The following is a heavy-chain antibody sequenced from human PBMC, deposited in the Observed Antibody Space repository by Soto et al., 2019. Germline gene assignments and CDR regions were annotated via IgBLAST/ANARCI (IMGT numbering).Heavy chain of an antibody. D-gene: IGHD2-15*01. CDR3: AGGGSRSLAPFDY. V-gene: IGHV4-4*02. J-gene: IGHJ4*02. CDR1: SGSISSSNW. CDR2: IYHSGST. Sequence: QVQLQESGPGLVKPSGTLSLTCAVSSGSISSSNWWSWVRQPPGKGLEWIGEIYHSGSTNYNPSLKGRVTISVDKSKNQFSLKLSSVTAADTAVYYCAGGGSRSLAPFDYGGRGTLVTVSS.